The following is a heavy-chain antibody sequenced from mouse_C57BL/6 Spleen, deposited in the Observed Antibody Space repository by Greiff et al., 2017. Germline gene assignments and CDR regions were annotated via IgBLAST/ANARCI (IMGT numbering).Heavy chain of an antibody. D-gene: IGHD1-1*01. CDR3: ARYYGSSYWLAY. V-gene: IGHV1-52*01. J-gene: IGHJ3*01. CDR2: IDPSDSET. CDR1: GYTFTSYW. Sequence: QVQLQQPGAELVRPGSSVKLSCKASGYTFTSYWMHWVKQRPIQGLEWIGNIDPSDSETHYNQKFKDKATLTVDKSSSTAYMQLSSLTSEDSAVYYCARYYGSSYWLAYWGQGTLVTVSA.